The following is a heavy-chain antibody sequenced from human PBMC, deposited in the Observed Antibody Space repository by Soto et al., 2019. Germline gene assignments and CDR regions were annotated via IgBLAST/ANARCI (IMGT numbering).Heavy chain of an antibody. CDR3: AKDLPFYYDSSGYQPH. CDR1: GFTFSSYA. CDR2: ISDSGHNT. Sequence: GGSLRLSCAGAGFTFSSYAMNWVRQVPGKGLEWVASISDSGHNTYYIDSVKGRFTISRDNSKNTLYLQMNSMRAEDTAVYYCAKDLPFYYDSSGYQPHWGQGSLVTVSS. J-gene: IGHJ4*02. V-gene: IGHV3-23*01. D-gene: IGHD3-22*01.